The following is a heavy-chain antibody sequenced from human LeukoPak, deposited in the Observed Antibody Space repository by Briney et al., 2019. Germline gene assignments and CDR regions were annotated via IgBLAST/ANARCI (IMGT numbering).Heavy chain of an antibody. CDR2: INPNSGGT. CDR1: GYTFTSYG. D-gene: IGHD3-10*01. CDR3: ARVFVTMVRGVIPFDY. J-gene: IGHJ4*02. Sequence: ASVKVSCKASGYTFTSYGISWVRQAPGQGLEWMGWINPNSGGTNYAQKFQGRVTMTRDTSISTAYMELSRLRSDDTAVYYCARVFVTMVRGVIPFDYWGQGTLVTVSS. V-gene: IGHV1-2*02.